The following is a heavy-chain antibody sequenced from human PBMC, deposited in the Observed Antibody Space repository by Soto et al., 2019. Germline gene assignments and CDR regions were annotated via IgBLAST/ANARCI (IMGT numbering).Heavy chain of an antibody. V-gene: IGHV3-53*01. Sequence: LRLSCAASGFTVSSNYMSWVRQAPGKGLEWVSAIYSGGSTYYADSVKGRFTISRDNSKSTLYLQMNSLRAEDTAVYYCAREGVPTHYYYYYGMDVWGQGTTVTVSS. CDR3: AREGVPTHYYYYYGMDV. J-gene: IGHJ6*02. D-gene: IGHD1-1*01. CDR1: GFTVSSNY. CDR2: IYSGGST.